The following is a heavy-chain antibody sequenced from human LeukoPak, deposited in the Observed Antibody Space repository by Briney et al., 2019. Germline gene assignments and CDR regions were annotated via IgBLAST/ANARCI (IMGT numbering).Heavy chain of an antibody. V-gene: IGHV2-5*01. CDR1: GFSLSTRGVG. CDR3: AQIAAAGHFDY. Sequence: SGPTLLKPTPTLTLTCTFSGFSLSTRGVGVGWIRQPPVKALEWLALIYWNDDKRYIPSLKCRLPITKDTSKNQVVLTMTNMDPVDTATYYCAQIAAAGHFDYWGQGTLVTVSS. D-gene: IGHD6-13*01. J-gene: IGHJ4*02. CDR2: IYWNDDK.